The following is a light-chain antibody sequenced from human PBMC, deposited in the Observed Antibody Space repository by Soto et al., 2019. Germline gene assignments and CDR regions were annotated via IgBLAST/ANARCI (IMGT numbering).Light chain of an antibody. CDR3: QSYDSSLSGYV. V-gene: IGLV1-40*01. CDR2: ANT. Sequence: QAVVTPPHSVSGAPGQRVTISCTRRSSNIGPTYDVHWYQQLPGTARKLLLFANTHRPSGVPDRFSGSKSGTSASLAITGLQAEDEADYFCQSYDSSLSGYVFGTGTQLTVL. J-gene: IGLJ1*01. CDR1: SSNIGPTYD.